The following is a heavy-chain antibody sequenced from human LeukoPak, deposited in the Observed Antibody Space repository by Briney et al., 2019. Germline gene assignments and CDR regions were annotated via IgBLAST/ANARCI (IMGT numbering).Heavy chain of an antibody. V-gene: IGHV3-23*01. CDR2: IVSSGGTT. Sequence: GGSLRLSCATSGFTFNNYAMSWVRQSPGKGLEWVSSIVSSGGTTYSADSVKGRFTISRDNSKNTLFLQMNSLRAEDTAVYYCAKDRHPYSTSSDYWGQGTLVTVSS. CDR1: GFTFNNYA. D-gene: IGHD6-6*01. J-gene: IGHJ4*02. CDR3: AKDRHPYSTSSDY.